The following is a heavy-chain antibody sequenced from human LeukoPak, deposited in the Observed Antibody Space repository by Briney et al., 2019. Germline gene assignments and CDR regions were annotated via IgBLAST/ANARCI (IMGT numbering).Heavy chain of an antibody. CDR3: AKLLNY. D-gene: IGHD2-15*01. Sequence: GGSLRLSCAASGFTVSNNYMTWVCQAPGKGLEWVSAISPSGDNTYYADSVKGRFTISRDNSKNTLYLQINSLRAEDTALYYCAKLLNYWGQGTLVIVSS. CDR1: GFTVSNNY. CDR2: ISPSGDNT. J-gene: IGHJ4*02. V-gene: IGHV3-23*01.